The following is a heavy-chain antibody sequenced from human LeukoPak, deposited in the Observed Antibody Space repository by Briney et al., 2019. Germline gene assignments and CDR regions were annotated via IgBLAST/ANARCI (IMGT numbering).Heavy chain of an antibody. CDR2: IKQDGSEK. J-gene: IGHJ4*02. CDR3: ARVGGRYSPIGY. Sequence: RGSLRLSCAASGFAFSSYWMSRVRQAPGKVLEWVASIKQDGSEKYYVDSVKGRFTISRDNAKNSLYLQMNSLRAEDTAVYYCARVGGRYSPIGYWGQGTLVTVSS. D-gene: IGHD5-18*01. V-gene: IGHV3-7*01. CDR1: GFAFSSYW.